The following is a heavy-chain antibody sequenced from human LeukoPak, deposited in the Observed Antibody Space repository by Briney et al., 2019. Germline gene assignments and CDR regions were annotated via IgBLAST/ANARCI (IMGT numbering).Heavy chain of an antibody. CDR3: ALDYYDSSGSSYYYYGMDV. V-gene: IGHV4-31*03. CDR2: IYYSGTT. D-gene: IGHD3-22*01. J-gene: IGHJ6*02. CDR1: GGPISSGGYY. Sequence: KSSETLSLTCTVSGGPISSGGYYWTWIRQHPGKGLEWIGYIYYSGTTYYNPSLKSRVTISVDTSKNQFSLKLSSVTAADTAVYYCALDYYDSSGSSYYYYGMDVWGQGTTVTVSS.